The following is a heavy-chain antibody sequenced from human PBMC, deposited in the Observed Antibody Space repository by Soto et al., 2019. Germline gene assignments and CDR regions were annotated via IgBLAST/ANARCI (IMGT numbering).Heavy chain of an antibody. Sequence: EVQLVESGGGLVQPGGSLRLSCAASGFTVSNNYMRWVRQAPGKGLEWVSLIYSGGATYYADSVKGRFTISRDNSKNKLYLQMNSLRAEDTAVYYCARDGTYNWVGGPGILVHVSS. CDR3: ARDGTYNWV. CDR2: IYSGGAT. CDR1: GFTVSNNY. J-gene: IGHJ4*02. D-gene: IGHD1-1*01. V-gene: IGHV3-66*01.